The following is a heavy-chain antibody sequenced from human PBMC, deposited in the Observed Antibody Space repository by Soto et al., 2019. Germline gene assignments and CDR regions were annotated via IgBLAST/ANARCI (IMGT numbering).Heavy chain of an antibody. CDR3: ARFPAS. V-gene: IGHV4-38-2*02. CDR2: FYHSGST. J-gene: IGHJ5*02. CDR1: HSSISSDYY. Sequence: PSETLSLTCTVSHSSISSDYYWGWIRQPPGTGLEWIGSFYHSGSTHYNPSLKSRVTISGDTSRNQFSLKLTSVTAADTAVYFCARFPASWGQGILVTVSS.